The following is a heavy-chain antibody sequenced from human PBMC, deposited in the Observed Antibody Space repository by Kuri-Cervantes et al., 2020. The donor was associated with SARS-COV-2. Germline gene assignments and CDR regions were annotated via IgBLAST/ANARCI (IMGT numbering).Heavy chain of an antibody. J-gene: IGHJ6*02. CDR2: INPSGGGT. Sequence: ASVKVSCKASGYTFTTYYIHWVRQAPGQGLEWMGIINPSGGGTSYAQKFQGRVAVTRDTPTSTVYMELSSLRSEDTAVYYCARDPPTVTTGLGMDVWGQGTTVTVSS. D-gene: IGHD4-17*01. CDR3: ARDPPTVTTGLGMDV. V-gene: IGHV1-46*01. CDR1: GYTFTTYY.